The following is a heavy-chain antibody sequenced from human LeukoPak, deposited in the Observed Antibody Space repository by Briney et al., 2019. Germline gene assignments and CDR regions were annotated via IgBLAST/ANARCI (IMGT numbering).Heavy chain of an antibody. CDR3: ARGQGDCSGGICYSDWFDP. CDR1: DGSFSGYY. Sequence: SETLSLTCAVYDGSFSGYYWSWIRQPPGKGLEWIGEINHSGSTNYNPSLKSRVTISVDTSKNHFSLKLSSVTAADTAMYYCARGQGDCSGGICYSDWFDPWGQGTLVTVSS. V-gene: IGHV4-34*01. CDR2: INHSGST. J-gene: IGHJ5*02. D-gene: IGHD2-15*01.